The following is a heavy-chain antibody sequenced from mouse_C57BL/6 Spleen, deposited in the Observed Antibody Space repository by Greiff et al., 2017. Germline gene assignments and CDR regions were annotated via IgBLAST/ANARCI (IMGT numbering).Heavy chain of an antibody. CDR1: GFTFSSYG. V-gene: IGHV5-6*01. J-gene: IGHJ1*03. CDR3: TRHPPQYFEV. Sequence: EVMLVESGGDLVKPGGSLKLSCAASGFTFSSYGMSWVRQTPDKRLEWVATISSGGSYTYYPDSVKGRFTISRDNAKNTLYLQMSSLKSEDTAMYYCTRHPPQYFEVWGTGTTVTVSS. CDR2: ISSGGSYT.